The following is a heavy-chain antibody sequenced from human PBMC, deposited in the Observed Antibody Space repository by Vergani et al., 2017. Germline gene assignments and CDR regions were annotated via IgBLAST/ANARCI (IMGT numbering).Heavy chain of an antibody. D-gene: IGHD3-9*01. V-gene: IGHV1-46*03. Sequence: QVQVVQSGAEVKKSGASVKVSCKTSGYTFSNYYMHWVQQAPGQGLEWMGIINPSGGHTNYAQKFQGRVTMTRDTSTSTVYMELSSLRSEDTAIYYCARVDYGILTGYRYWGQGTLVTVSA. CDR2: INPSGGHT. CDR1: GYTFSNYY. CDR3: ARVDYGILTGYRY. J-gene: IGHJ4*02.